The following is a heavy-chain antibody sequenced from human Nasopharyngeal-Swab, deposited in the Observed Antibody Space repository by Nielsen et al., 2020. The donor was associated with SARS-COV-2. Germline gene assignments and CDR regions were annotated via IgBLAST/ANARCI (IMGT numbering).Heavy chain of an antibody. D-gene: IGHD3-10*01. CDR3: AKIGGIGSVDY. CDR2: IAADGSEE. Sequence: GESLKISCAASGFIYSAYWMSWVRQAPGQGLEWVANIAADGSEEYYVDSVRGRFTISRDNAKKSLSLQMNTLRAEDTAVYYCAKIGGIGSVDYWGQGAPVSVSS. J-gene: IGHJ4*02. V-gene: IGHV3-7*03. CDR1: GFIYSAYW.